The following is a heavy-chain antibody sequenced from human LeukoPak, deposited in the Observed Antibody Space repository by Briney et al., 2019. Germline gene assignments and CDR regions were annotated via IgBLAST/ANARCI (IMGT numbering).Heavy chain of an antibody. CDR1: GFTFSSYA. CDR3: AKGQLGTPFDL. D-gene: IGHD1-1*01. V-gene: IGHV3-23*01. Sequence: GGSLRLYCAASGFTFSSYAMSWLRQAPGKGLEWVSAISGSGGSTYYADSVKGRFTISRDNSKNTLYLQMNSLRAEDTTVYYCAKGQLGTPFDLWGRGTLVTVSS. J-gene: IGHJ2*01. CDR2: ISGSGGST.